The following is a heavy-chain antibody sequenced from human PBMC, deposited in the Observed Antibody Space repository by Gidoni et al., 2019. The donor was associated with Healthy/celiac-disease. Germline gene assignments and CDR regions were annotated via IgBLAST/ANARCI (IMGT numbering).Heavy chain of an antibody. Sequence: QVQLVESGGGVVQPGRSLRLSCAASGFTFSSYGMHWVRKAPGKGLEWVAVIWYDGSNKYYADSVKGRFTISRDNSKNTLYLQMNSLRAEDTAVYYCAREDDCGGDCWSFDYWGQGTLVTVSS. CDR2: IWYDGSNK. CDR1: GFTFSSYG. J-gene: IGHJ4*02. CDR3: AREDDCGGDCWSFDY. D-gene: IGHD2-21*02. V-gene: IGHV3-33*01.